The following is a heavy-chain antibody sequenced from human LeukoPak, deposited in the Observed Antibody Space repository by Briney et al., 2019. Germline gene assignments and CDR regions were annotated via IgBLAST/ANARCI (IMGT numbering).Heavy chain of an antibody. CDR2: ISSSSSYI. CDR1: GFTFSSYS. V-gene: IGHV3-21*01. D-gene: IGHD4-11*01. CDR3: ARGGVTTNWFDP. J-gene: IGHJ5*02. Sequence: GGSLRLSCAASGFTFSSYSTNWVRQAPGKGLEWVSSISSSSSYIYYADSVKGRFTISRDNAKSSLYLQMNSLRAEDTAVYYCARGGVTTNWFDPWGQGTLVTVSS.